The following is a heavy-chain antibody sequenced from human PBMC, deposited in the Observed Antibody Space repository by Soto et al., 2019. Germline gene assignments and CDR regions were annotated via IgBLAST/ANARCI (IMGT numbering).Heavy chain of an antibody. J-gene: IGHJ6*02. D-gene: IGHD6-6*01. CDR3: ARVGSSGYYYGMDV. CDR1: GGSISSYY. Sequence: SLTCTVSGGSISSYYWSWIRQPPGKGLEWIGYIYYSGSTNYNPSLKSRVTISVDTSKNQFSLKLSSVTAADTAVYYCARVGSSGYYYGMDVWGQGTTVTVSS. V-gene: IGHV4-59*01. CDR2: IYYSGST.